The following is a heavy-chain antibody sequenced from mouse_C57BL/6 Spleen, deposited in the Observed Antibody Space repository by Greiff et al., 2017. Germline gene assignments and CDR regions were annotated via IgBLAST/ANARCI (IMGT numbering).Heavy chain of an antibody. CDR3: ARLTTPVAY. CDR2: IDPSDSYT. Sequence: QVQLQQPGAELVMPGASVKLSCKASGYTFTSYWMHWVKQRPGQGLEWIGEIDPSDSYTNYNQKFKGKSTLTVDKSSSTAYMQLSSLTSEDSAVYYCARLTTPVAYWGQGTLVTVSA. V-gene: IGHV1-69*01. CDR1: GYTFTSYW. J-gene: IGHJ3*01.